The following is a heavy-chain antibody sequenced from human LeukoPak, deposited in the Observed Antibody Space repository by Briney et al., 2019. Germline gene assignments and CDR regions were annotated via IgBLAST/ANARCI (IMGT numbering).Heavy chain of an antibody. J-gene: IGHJ3*02. Sequence: GGSLILSCAASGFTFSSYAMSWVRQAPGKGLEWVSAISGSGGSTYYADSVKGRFTISRDNSKNTLYLQMNSLRAEDTAVYYCANRETYYYGSGTEYAFDSWGQGRIVSVSS. V-gene: IGHV3-23*01. CDR2: ISGSGGST. CDR1: GFTFSSYA. D-gene: IGHD3-10*01. CDR3: ANRETYYYGSGTEYAFDS.